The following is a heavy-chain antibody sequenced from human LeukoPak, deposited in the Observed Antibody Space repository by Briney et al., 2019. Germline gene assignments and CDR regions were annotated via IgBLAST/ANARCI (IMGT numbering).Heavy chain of an antibody. CDR3: ARRVGWNAFDI. V-gene: IGHV4-61*02. Sequence: SETLSLTCTVSGGSITGGNYDWSWVRQPAGKGLEWIGRIYTSGSTNYNPSLKSRVAISLDTSKDQVSLKLISVTAADTAIYYCARRVGWNAFDIWGQGTVVTVSS. CDR1: GGSITGGNYD. D-gene: IGHD1-26*01. J-gene: IGHJ3*02. CDR2: IYTSGST.